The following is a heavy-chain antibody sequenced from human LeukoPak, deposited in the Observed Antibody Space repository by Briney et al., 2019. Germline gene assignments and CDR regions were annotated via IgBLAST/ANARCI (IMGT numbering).Heavy chain of an antibody. J-gene: IGHJ6*03. D-gene: IGHD2/OR15-2a*01. CDR1: GFTFDDYA. CDR3: AKDAYGGATFFYYMDV. V-gene: IGHV3-9*01. Sequence: GGSLRLSCEGSGFTFDDYAMHWVRQTPGKGLEWVSGISWNSGNIAYADFVGGRFTISRDNAKNSLSLQMNSLSDEDAAVYYCAKDAYGGATFFYYMDVWGKGTTVTVSS. CDR2: ISWNSGNI.